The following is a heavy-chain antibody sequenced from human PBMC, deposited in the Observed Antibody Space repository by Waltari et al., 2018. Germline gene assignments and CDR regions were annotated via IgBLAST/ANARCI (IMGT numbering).Heavy chain of an antibody. Sequence: EVQLVESGGGLVKPGGSLRLSCAASGFTFSSYSMNWVRQAPGKGLEWVSSIGSISSSIYYEDSGKGRFTISRDNAKNSLYLQMNSLRAEDTAVYYCARTPSNSGSASDYWGQGTLVTVSS. V-gene: IGHV3-21*01. J-gene: IGHJ4*02. CDR1: GFTFSSYS. CDR2: IGSISSSI. CDR3: ARTPSNSGSASDY. D-gene: IGHD1-26*01.